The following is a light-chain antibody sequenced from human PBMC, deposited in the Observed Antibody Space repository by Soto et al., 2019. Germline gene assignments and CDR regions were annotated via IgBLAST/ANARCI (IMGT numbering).Light chain of an antibody. V-gene: IGLV4-69*01. CDR3: QTRVPGDA. J-gene: IGLJ2*01. CDR1: SGHSSYA. Sequence: QLVLTQSPSASASLGASVKLTCTLSSGHSSYAIAWHQQQPEKGPRYLMELNSDGSHSKGDGIPDRFSGSRSGAERSLTSSNLQSEDEAYYYCQTRVPGDAFDEGTKLTVL. CDR2: LNSDGSH.